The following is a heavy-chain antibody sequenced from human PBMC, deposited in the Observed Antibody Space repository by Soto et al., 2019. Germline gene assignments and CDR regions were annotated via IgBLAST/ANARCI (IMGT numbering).Heavy chain of an antibody. CDR2: IYYSGST. D-gene: IGHD3-22*01. CDR3: ARERNYDSSGYSYYYGMDV. Sequence: PSETLSLTCTVSGGSISSGVYYWSWIRQHPGKGLEWIGYIYYSGSTYYNPSLKSRVTISVDTSKNQFSLKLSSVTAADTAVYYCARERNYDSSGYSYYYGMDVWGQGTTVTV. J-gene: IGHJ6*02. CDR1: GGSISSGVYY. V-gene: IGHV4-31*03.